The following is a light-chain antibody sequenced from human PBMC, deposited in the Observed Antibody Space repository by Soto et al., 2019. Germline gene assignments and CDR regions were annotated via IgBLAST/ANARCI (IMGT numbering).Light chain of an antibody. CDR1: QTVAGSC. V-gene: IGKV3-20*01. CDR3: QQYANWYT. Sequence: ETVLTQSPGTLSLSPGERATLSCRASQTVAGSCLAWYQQKPGQAPRLLIYAASTRVTGIPDRFSGSGSGRDFTLTISRLEPEDFAVYYCQQYANWYTFGQGTTLEIK. J-gene: IGKJ2*01. CDR2: AAS.